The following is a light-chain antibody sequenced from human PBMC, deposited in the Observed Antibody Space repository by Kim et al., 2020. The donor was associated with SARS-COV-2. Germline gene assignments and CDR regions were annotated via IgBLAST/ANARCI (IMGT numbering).Light chain of an antibody. J-gene: IGKJ1*01. Sequence: SASVGDRVTITCRASQSISSSLAWYQQKPGEAPELLIYAASTFERGVPSRFSGTGSGTEFTLTISSLHSEDLATYYCQQYSSYSTFGQGTKVDIK. V-gene: IGKV1-5*01. CDR2: AAS. CDR3: QQYSSYST. CDR1: QSISSS.